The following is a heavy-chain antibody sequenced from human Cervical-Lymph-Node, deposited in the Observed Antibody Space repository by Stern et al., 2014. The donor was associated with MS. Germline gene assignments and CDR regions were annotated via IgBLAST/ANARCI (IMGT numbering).Heavy chain of an antibody. CDR1: GFSFSSYW. V-gene: IGHV3-74*02. CDR2: INTDGSTT. J-gene: IGHJ4*02. CDR3: IITTTVTT. D-gene: IGHD4-17*01. Sequence: VQLLESGGGLVQPGGSLRLSCAASGFSFSSYWMHWVRQAPGQGLVWVSNINTDGSTTFYADSVKGRFTISRDNAKDTLYLEMNSLRVEDTAVYYCIITTTVTTRGQGTVVTVSS.